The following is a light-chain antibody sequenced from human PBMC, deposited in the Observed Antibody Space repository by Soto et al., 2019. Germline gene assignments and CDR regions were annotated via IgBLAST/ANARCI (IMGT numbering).Light chain of an antibody. J-gene: IGKJ2*01. V-gene: IGKV1-39*01. Sequence: DIQMTQSPPSLSASVGDRVTITCRASQSITTFLNWYKQTPGEAPQLLIFAASSLQTGVSSRFSGSGSGTEFTLTISSLLREDYATYFCQLSSTTPYTFGPGTMLQVK. CDR1: QSITTF. CDR3: QLSSTTPYT. CDR2: AAS.